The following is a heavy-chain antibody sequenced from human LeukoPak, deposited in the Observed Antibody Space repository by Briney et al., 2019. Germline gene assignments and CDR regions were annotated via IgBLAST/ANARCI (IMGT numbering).Heavy chain of an antibody. V-gene: IGHV1-24*01. D-gene: IGHD3-3*01. Sequence: ASVKVSCKVSGYTLTELSMHWVRQAPGKGREWMGGFDPEDGETIYAQKFQGRVTMTEDTSTDTAYMELSSLRSEDTAVYYCAPCDFWSRNWFDPWGQGTLVTVSS. CDR2: FDPEDGET. CDR1: GYTLTELS. CDR3: APCDFWSRNWFDP. J-gene: IGHJ5*02.